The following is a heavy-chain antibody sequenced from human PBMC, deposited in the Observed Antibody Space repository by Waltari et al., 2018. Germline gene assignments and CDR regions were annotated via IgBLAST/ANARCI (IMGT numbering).Heavy chain of an antibody. CDR3: ARDLFPNFWSGYGFDI. J-gene: IGHJ3*02. Sequence: QVHLVQSGAELKKPGASVRASCKTSGYTFSDYYIYWVRQAPGQGLEWMGWINPKSGATNPAQKFQGRVTLTRDTSTSTVYMELRGLTSDDTAIFYCARDLFPNFWSGYGFDIWGQGTKVTVSS. CDR1: GYTFSDYY. CDR2: INPKSGAT. D-gene: IGHD3-3*01. V-gene: IGHV1-2*02.